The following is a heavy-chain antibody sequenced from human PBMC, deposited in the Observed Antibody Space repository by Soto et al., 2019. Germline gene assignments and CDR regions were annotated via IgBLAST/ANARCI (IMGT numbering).Heavy chain of an antibody. CDR2: ISSSSSYT. J-gene: IGHJ4*02. V-gene: IGHV3-11*06. CDR1: GFTFSDYY. Sequence: GGSLRLSCAASGFTFSDYYMSWIRQAPGRGLEWVSYISSSSSYTNYADSVKGRFTISRDNAKNSLYLQMNSLRAEDTAVYYCSYSSSSGGDYWGQGTLVTVSS. D-gene: IGHD6-6*01. CDR3: SYSSSSGGDY.